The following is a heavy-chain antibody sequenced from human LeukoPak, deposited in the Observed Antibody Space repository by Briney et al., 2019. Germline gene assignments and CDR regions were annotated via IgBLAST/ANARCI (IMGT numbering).Heavy chain of an antibody. J-gene: IGHJ4*02. CDR2: IYYSGST. V-gene: IGHV4-59*11. CDR1: GGSISSHY. Sequence: SETLSLTCTVSGGSISSHYWSWIRQPPGKGLEWIGYIYYSGSTNYNPSLKSRVTISVDTSKNQFSLKLSSVTAADTAVYYCARFPGYADTAMVYFDYWGQGTLVTVSS. D-gene: IGHD5-18*01. CDR3: ARFPGYADTAMVYFDY.